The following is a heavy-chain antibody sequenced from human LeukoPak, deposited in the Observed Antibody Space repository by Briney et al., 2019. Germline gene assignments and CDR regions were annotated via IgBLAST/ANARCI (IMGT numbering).Heavy chain of an antibody. CDR3: ANLGGTWIQLRDAFDI. V-gene: IGHV3-9*01. Sequence: GGSLRLSCAASGFTFDDYAMHWVRQAPGKGLEWVSGISWNSGSIGHADSVKGRFTISRDNAKNSLYLQMNSLRAEDTALYYCANLGGTWIQLRDAFDIWGQGTMVTVSS. D-gene: IGHD5-18*01. J-gene: IGHJ3*02. CDR1: GFTFDDYA. CDR2: ISWNSGSI.